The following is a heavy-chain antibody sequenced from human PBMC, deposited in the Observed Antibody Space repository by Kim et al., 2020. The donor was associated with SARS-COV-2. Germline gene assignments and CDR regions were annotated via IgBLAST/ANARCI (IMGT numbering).Heavy chain of an antibody. CDR2: IYPGDSDT. J-gene: IGHJ5*02. V-gene: IGHV5-51*01. D-gene: IGHD3-10*01. Sequence: GESLKISCKGSGYSFTSYWIGWVRQMPGKGLEWMGIIYPGDSDTRYSPSFQGQVTISADKSISTAYLQWSSLKASDTAMYYCARGGYGSGSYYNWFDPWGQGTLVTVSS. CDR3: ARGGYGSGSYYNWFDP. CDR1: GYSFTSYW.